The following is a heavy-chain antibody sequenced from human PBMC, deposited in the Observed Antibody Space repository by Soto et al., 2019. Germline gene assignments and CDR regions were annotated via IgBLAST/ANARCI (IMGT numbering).Heavy chain of an antibody. CDR2: INPATGAA. CDR3: ARGGGVGVAGSAAFDM. D-gene: IGHD3-3*01. J-gene: IGHJ3*02. V-gene: IGHV1-2*02. Sequence: QLHLVQSGAVVKKPGASVTVSCSASGYPVTAYYMHWVRQAPGRGLEWMGGINPATGAAKYTQTFQGRGTMTRDTSTSTVFMELSGLTSEDTAVCYWARGGGVGVAGSAAFDMWGQGTLVTVSS. CDR1: GYPVTAYY.